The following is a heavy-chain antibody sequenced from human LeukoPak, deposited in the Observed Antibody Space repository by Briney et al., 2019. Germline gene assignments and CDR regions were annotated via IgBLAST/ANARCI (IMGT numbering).Heavy chain of an antibody. J-gene: IGHJ3*01. D-gene: IGHD3-22*01. CDR2: IYSGGTI. Sequence: PGGSLRLSCEASGFSIRTYYMSWVRQVPGKGLEGVSVIYSGGTIRYADSVKGRFTFSRDNFKDTLNLQMNSLRADDTAVYYCVRAVHHNFYSDSRGYYGDAFDVWGQGTVVTVSS. CDR1: GFSIRTYY. CDR3: VRAVHHNFYSDSRGYYGDAFDV. V-gene: IGHV3-53*01.